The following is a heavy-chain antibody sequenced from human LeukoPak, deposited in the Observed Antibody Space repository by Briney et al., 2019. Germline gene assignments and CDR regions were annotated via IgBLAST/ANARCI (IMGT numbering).Heavy chain of an antibody. CDR2: ISSTGGYI. CDR3: ARDVPYSGY. D-gene: IGHD2-21*01. J-gene: IGHJ4*02. V-gene: IGHV3-21*01. Sequence: GRSLRLSCANSGFTFICFNMNWVRPAPGEGLEWVSSISSTGGYIFYAESVKGRFTISRDNAKNSLYLQMNSLRTDDTAVYYCARDVPYSGYWGQGTLVTVSS. CDR1: GFTFICFN.